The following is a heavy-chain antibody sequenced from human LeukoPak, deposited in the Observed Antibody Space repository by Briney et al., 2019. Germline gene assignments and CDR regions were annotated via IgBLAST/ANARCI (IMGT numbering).Heavy chain of an antibody. CDR1: GFTFSVHW. CDR3: TRDRSRAEDD. V-gene: IGHV3-7*01. D-gene: IGHD1-14*01. Sequence: GGSLRLSCAASGFTFSVHWMSWVRQAPGKGLEWVANINQGGSDKYYVDSVKGRFTISRDNANNLLYLQMNSLRGEDTSVYYCTRDRSRAEDDWGQGTLVTVSS. J-gene: IGHJ4*02. CDR2: INQGGSDK.